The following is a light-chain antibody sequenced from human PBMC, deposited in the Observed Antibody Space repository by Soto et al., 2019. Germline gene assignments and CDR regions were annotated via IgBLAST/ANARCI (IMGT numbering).Light chain of an antibody. CDR3: HQRSNWLST. V-gene: IGKV3-11*01. Sequence: IVLTQSPGTLSLSPGERATLSCRASQSVNGHLAWYQQKPGQAPRLLIYDAFNRATGVPARFSGSGSGTDFTLTISSLEPEDFAVYYCHQRSNWLSTFGQGTKVEMK. CDR1: QSVNGH. J-gene: IGKJ1*01. CDR2: DAF.